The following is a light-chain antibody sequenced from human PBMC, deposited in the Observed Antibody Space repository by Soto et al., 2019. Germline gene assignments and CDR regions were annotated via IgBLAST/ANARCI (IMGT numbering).Light chain of an antibody. CDR3: QQYNNYPRT. Sequence: DIKMTQSPSTMSAYIGDRVTITCLASESIRTWLAWYQHKPGKAPKFLIYDASTLESGVPSRFSGSGSGTEFTLTISSLQPDDFATYYCQQYNNYPRTFGQGTKVDIK. CDR2: DAS. V-gene: IGKV1-5*01. CDR1: ESIRTW. J-gene: IGKJ1*01.